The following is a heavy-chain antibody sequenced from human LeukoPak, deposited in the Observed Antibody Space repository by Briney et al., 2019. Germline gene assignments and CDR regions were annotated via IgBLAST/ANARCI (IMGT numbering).Heavy chain of an antibody. D-gene: IGHD6-19*01. V-gene: IGHV3-23*01. CDR2: ISDSGGST. CDR3: GRPVPVAGRRGYYFDY. Sequence: PGGSLRLSCAASGFTFDNYVMSWVRQAPGKGLEWVSTISDSGGSTQYAGSVKSRFTISRDNSRSTLYLQMNSLRAEDTAVYYCGRPVPVAGRRGYYFDYWGQGTLVTVSS. J-gene: IGHJ4*02. CDR1: GFTFDNYV.